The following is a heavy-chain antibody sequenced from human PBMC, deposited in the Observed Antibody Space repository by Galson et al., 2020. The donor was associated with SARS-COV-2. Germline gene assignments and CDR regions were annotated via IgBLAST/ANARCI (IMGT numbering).Heavy chain of an antibody. Sequence: SETLSLTCIVSGGSISSYYWSWIRQPPGKGLEWIGYIYYSGSTNYNPSLKSRVTISVDTSKNQFSLKLSSVTAADTAVYYCARGDVSEDGGYYYYYYMDVWGKGTTVTVSS. D-gene: IGHD2-15*01. CDR2: IYYSGST. V-gene: IGHV4-59*01. J-gene: IGHJ6*03. CDR1: GGSISSYY. CDR3: ARGDVSEDGGYYYYYYMDV.